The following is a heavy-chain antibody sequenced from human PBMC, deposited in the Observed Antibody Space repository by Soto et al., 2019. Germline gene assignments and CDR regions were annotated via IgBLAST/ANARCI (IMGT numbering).Heavy chain of an antibody. J-gene: IGHJ4*02. V-gene: IGHV4-31*03. Sequence: SDTLSLTCTVSGHSIRWAPHYSSWIPQHPGKEQECIGDTAPGGSTYDNPSLESRVIFSVDTCKNQFSLSLTSVTAPDPAVEYCAREYSYGSNFFECRGQRALVSVAS. CDR1: GHSIRWAPHY. CDR2: TAPGGST. D-gene: IGHD5-18*01. CDR3: AREYSYGSNFFEC.